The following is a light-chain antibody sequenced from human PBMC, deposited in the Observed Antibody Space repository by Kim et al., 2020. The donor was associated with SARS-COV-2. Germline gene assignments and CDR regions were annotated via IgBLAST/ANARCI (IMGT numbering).Light chain of an antibody. CDR3: QHHNNYPLT. CDR1: QSIRRG. V-gene: IGKV1-5*01. Sequence: ASVGDRVTNPCRASQSIRRGLGWYQQEPGKAPNLLIYDASSLQSGVPSRFSGSGSGTEFTLTISGLQPDDFATYYFQHHNNYPLTFGQRTKVESK. J-gene: IGKJ2*01. CDR2: DAS.